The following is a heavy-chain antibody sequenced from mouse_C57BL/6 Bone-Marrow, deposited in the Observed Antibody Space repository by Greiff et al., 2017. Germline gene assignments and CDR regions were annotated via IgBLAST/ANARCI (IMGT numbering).Heavy chain of an antibody. CDR3: TSDNYGSSYFAWFAY. D-gene: IGHD1-1*01. V-gene: IGHV5-9-1*02. CDR1: GFTFSSYA. Sequence: EVKLMESGEGLVKPGGSLKLSCAASGFTFSSYAMSWVRQTPEKRLEWVAYISSGGDYIYYADTVKGRFTISRDNARTTLYLQMSSLKSEDTAMYYCTSDNYGSSYFAWFAYWGQGTLVTVSA. J-gene: IGHJ3*01. CDR2: ISSGGDYI.